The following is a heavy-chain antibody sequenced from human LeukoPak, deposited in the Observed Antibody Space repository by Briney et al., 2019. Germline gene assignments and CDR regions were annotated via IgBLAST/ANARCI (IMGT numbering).Heavy chain of an antibody. Sequence: SETLFLTCAVYGGSFSGYYWSWIRQPPGKGLEWIGEINHSGSTNYNPSLKSRVTISVDTSKNQFSLKLSSVTAADTAVYYCAREEAYSSSSDAFDIWGQGTMVTVSS. CDR2: INHSGST. V-gene: IGHV4-34*01. CDR3: AREEAYSSSSDAFDI. CDR1: GGSFSGYY. J-gene: IGHJ3*02. D-gene: IGHD6-6*01.